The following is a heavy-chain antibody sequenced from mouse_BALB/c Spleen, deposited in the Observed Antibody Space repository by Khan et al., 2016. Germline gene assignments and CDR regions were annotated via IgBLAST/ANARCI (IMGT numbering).Heavy chain of an antibody. Sequence: QVQLKESGPGLVAPSQSLSITCTVSGFSLTNSGVHWVRQPPRKGLDWLGVIWAGGSTDYNSALMYRLSITRDTTHNQVFLKMNSLQTDDPSMYYCARDDQDFDAWFASWGQGTLVTVSA. V-gene: IGHV2-9*02. J-gene: IGHJ3*01. CDR3: ARDDQDFDAWFAS. CDR1: GFSLTNSG. CDR2: IWAGGST.